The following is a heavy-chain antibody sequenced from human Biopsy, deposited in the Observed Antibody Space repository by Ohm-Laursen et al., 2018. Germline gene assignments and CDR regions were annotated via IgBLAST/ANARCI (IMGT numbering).Heavy chain of an antibody. CDR3: ARDRWPHVTLLGLVVFDF. V-gene: IGHV1-18*01. J-gene: IGHJ4*02. D-gene: IGHD3-3*01. CDR2: ISPYNGDT. CDR1: GYAFTNYG. Sequence: SVKVSCKASGYAFTNYGISWVRQAPGQGLEWMGWISPYNGDTDYAQKLQGRVTMTTDTSASTAYMDLRSLRSDDTAVYYCARDRWPHVTLLGLVVFDFWGQGTLVIVSS.